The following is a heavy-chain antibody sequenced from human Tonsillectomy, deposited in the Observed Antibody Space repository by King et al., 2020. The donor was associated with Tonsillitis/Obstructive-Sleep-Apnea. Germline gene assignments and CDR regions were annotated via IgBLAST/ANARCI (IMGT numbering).Heavy chain of an antibody. CDR3: ARGASYHFAN. V-gene: IGHV4-61*01. J-gene: IGHJ4*02. CDR2: MYYSGST. Sequence: VQLQESGPGLVKPSETLSLTCTVSGGSVSSSSYYWSWIRQPPGKGLEWIGYMYYSGSTNYNPSFKSRVTMSVDASKNQFSLNLSSVTAADTAVYYCARGASYHFANWGQGILVTVSS. CDR1: GGSVSSSSYY.